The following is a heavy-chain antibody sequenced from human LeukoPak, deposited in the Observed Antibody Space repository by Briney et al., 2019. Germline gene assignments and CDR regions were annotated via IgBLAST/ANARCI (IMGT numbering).Heavy chain of an antibody. V-gene: IGHV1-18*01. CDR1: GYTFSNYG. D-gene: IGHD3-10*01. J-gene: IGHJ4*02. CDR2: ISAYNGNT. Sequence: ASVKVSCKASGYTFSNYGISWVRQAPGQGLEWMGWISAYNGNTNCIQKLQGRVTMTTDTSTSTAYMELRSLRSDDTAVYYCARDRDKYYYGTGGDYWGQGTLVTVSS. CDR3: ARDRDKYYYGTGGDY.